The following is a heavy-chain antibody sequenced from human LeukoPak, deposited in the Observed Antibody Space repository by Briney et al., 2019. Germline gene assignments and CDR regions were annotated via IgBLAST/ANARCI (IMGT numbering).Heavy chain of an antibody. J-gene: IGHJ4*02. CDR2: IYYSGST. CDR1: GGSISSSSYY. Sequence: PSETLSLTCTVSGGSISSSSYYWGWIRQPPGKGLEWIGSIYYSGSTYYNPSLKSRVTISVDTSKNQFSLKLSSVTAADTAVYYCAKDGGWYSGLYYWGQGTLVTVSS. CDR3: AKDGGWYSGLYY. D-gene: IGHD6-19*01. V-gene: IGHV4-39*02.